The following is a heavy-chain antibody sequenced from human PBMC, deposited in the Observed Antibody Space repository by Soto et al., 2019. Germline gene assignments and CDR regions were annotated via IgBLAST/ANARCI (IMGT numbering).Heavy chain of an antibody. J-gene: IGHJ6*02. D-gene: IGHD3-3*01. CDR2: ISASGGST. CDR3: ANDRGGRAIFGVLIIVGMDV. Sequence: EVQLLESGGGLVQPGGSLRVSCAASGFSFSSYAMNWVRQAPGKGLEWVSAISASGGSTYYAAAVEGRFTISRDNSWNTLYLQKNSLTAEDTAEYYCANDRGGRAIFGVLIIVGMDVWGQGTTVTVSS. V-gene: IGHV3-23*01. CDR1: GFSFSSYA.